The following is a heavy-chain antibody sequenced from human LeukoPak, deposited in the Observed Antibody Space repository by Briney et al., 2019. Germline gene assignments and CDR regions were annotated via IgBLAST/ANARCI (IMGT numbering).Heavy chain of an antibody. CDR2: INWNGGCT. J-gene: IGHJ4*02. CDR1: GKSFSGFY. V-gene: IGHV3-20*04. Sequence: ETLSLTCAVYGKSFSGFYWSWIRQPPGKGLEWVSGINWNGGCTGYADSVKGRFTISRDNAKNSLYLQMNSLRAEDTALYYCARGIAAAGLYYFDYWGQGTLVTVSS. CDR3: ARGIAAAGLYYFDY. D-gene: IGHD6-13*01.